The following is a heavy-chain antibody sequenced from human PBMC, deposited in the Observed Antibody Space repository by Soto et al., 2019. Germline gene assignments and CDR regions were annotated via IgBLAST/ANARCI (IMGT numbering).Heavy chain of an antibody. V-gene: IGHV3-7*03. D-gene: IGHD2-21*02. J-gene: IGHJ3*02. CDR1: GFTFSSYW. CDR3: ARESRDLTDAFDI. Sequence: GGSLRLSCAASGFTFSSYWMSWVRQAPGKGLEWVANIKQDGSEKYYVDSVKGRFTISRDNAKNSLYLQMNSLRAEDTAVYYCARESRDLTDAFDIWGQGTMVTVSS. CDR2: IKQDGSEK.